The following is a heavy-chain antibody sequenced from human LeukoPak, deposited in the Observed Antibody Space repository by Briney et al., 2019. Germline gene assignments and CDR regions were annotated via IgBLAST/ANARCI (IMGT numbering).Heavy chain of an antibody. J-gene: IGHJ4*02. Sequence: GGSLRLSCAASGFTFSSYWMHWVRQAPGKGLEWVSAISGSGGSTYYADSVKGRFTISRDNSKNTLYLQMNSLRAEDTAVYYCAKDRGWVVPAAFDYWGQGTLVTVSS. CDR2: ISGSGGST. CDR3: AKDRGWVVPAAFDY. CDR1: GFTFSSYW. D-gene: IGHD2-2*01. V-gene: IGHV3-23*01.